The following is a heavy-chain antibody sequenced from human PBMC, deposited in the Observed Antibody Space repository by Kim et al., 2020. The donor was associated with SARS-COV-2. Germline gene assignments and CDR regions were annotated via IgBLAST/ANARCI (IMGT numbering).Heavy chain of an antibody. CDR1: GYTFANYG. Sequence: ASVKVSCKASGYTFANYGITWVRQAPGQGLEWMGWISLYDGNTNYAPKVQGRVTMTADTSTSTAYMELRSLRSDDTAMYYCARATRDSSGHYVWFDPWGQGTLVTVSS. J-gene: IGHJ5*02. V-gene: IGHV1-18*01. CDR3: ARATRDSSGHYVWFDP. CDR2: ISLYDGNT. D-gene: IGHD3-22*01.